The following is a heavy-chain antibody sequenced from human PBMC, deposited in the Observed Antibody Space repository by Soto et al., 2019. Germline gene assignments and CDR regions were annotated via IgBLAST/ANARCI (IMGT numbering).Heavy chain of an antibody. CDR3: ARVATYYYDSSGYYHGPYIDY. CDR2: TYYRSKWYN. CDR1: GDSVCSNSAA. V-gene: IGHV6-1*01. Sequence: PSQTLSLTCAISGDSVCSNSAAWNWIRQSPSRGLEWLGRTYYRSKWYNDYAVSVKSRITINPDTSKNQFSLQLNSVTPEDTAVYYCARVATYYYDSSGYYHGPYIDYWGQGTLVTVSS. J-gene: IGHJ4*02. D-gene: IGHD3-22*01.